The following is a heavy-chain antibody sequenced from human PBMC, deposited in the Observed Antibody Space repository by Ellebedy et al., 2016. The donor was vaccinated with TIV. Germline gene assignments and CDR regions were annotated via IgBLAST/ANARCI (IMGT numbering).Heavy chain of an antibody. CDR2: VDPTTGKT. J-gene: IGHJ4*02. V-gene: IGHV1-46*01. D-gene: IGHD3-10*01. CDR3: ARELGGTCYFDY. CDR1: GYTFTRYY. Sequence: ASVKVSCKASGYTFTRYYLHWVRQAPGQGLEWMGMVDPTTGKTNYAQKIQGRVTMTRDTSTSTVYMVLSSLRFEDTAVYYCARELGGTCYFDYWGQGTLVTVSS.